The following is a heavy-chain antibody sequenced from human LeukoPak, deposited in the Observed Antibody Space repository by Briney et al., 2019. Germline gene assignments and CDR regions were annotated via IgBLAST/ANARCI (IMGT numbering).Heavy chain of an antibody. Sequence: GGSLRLSCAVSGITLSNYGMSWVRQAPGKGLEWVANIKQDGSEKYYVDSVKGRFTISRDNAKNTLYLQMNSLRAEDTAVYYCARDRYGSYLIWGQGTLVTVSS. J-gene: IGHJ4*02. CDR3: ARDRYGSYLI. CDR1: GITLSNYG. V-gene: IGHV3-7*01. CDR2: IKQDGSEK. D-gene: IGHD1-26*01.